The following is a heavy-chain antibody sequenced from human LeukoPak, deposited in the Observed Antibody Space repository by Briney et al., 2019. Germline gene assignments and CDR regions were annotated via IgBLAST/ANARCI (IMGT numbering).Heavy chain of an antibody. Sequence: PGGSLRLSCAASGFTFSDYYMSWIRQAPGKGLEWVSYISSSGSTIYYAASVKRRFTISRDNTKNSLYLQMNSLRAEDTAVYYCARGTYYYDSSGYQNYFDYWGQGTLVTVSS. J-gene: IGHJ4*02. V-gene: IGHV3-11*01. CDR3: ARGTYYYDSSGYQNYFDY. CDR1: GFTFSDYY. CDR2: ISSSGSTI. D-gene: IGHD3-22*01.